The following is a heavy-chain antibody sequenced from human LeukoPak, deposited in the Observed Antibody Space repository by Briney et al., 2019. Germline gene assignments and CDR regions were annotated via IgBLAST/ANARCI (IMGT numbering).Heavy chain of an antibody. CDR1: GGSISSYY. J-gene: IGHJ4*02. CDR2: IYYSGST. V-gene: IGHV4-59*12. D-gene: IGHD3-22*01. CDR3: ARVYYDSSGYYYFNDY. Sequence: SETLSLTCTVPGGSISSYYWSWIRQPPGKGLEWIGYIYYSGSTNYNPSLKSRVTISVDTSKNQFSLKLSSVTAADTAVYYCARVYYDSSGYYYFNDYWGQGTLVTVSS.